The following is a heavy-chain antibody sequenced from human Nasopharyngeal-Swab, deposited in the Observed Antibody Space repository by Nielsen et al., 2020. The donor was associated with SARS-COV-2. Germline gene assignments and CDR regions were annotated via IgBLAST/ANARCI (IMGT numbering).Heavy chain of an antibody. D-gene: IGHD4-17*01. V-gene: IGHV3-23*01. J-gene: IGHJ4*02. Sequence: GGSLRLSCAASGFTFSSYAMSWVRQAPGKGLEWVSAISGGGGSTYYADSVKGRFTISRDNSKNTLYLQMNSLRAEDTAVYYCARDAYGDYVPFDYWGQGTLVTVSS. CDR1: GFTFSSYA. CDR3: ARDAYGDYVPFDY. CDR2: ISGGGGST.